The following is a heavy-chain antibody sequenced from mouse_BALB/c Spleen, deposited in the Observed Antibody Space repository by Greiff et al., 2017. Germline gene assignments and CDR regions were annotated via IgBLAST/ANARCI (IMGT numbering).Heavy chain of an antibody. CDR2: IDPANGNT. J-gene: IGHJ4*01. Sequence: VQLQQSGAELVKPGASVKLSCTASGFNIKDTYMHWVKQRPEQGLEWIGRIDPANGNTKYDPKFQGKATITADTSSNTAYLQLSSLTSEDTAVYYCARSFYYGNYWAMDYWGQGTSVTVSS. V-gene: IGHV14-3*02. D-gene: IGHD2-1*01. CDR3: ARSFYYGNYWAMDY. CDR1: GFNIKDTY.